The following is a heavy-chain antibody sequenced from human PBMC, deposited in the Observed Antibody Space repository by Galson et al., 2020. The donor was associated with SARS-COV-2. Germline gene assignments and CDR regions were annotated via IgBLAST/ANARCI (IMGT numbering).Heavy chain of an antibody. D-gene: IGHD3-22*01. J-gene: IGHJ4*02. V-gene: IGHV3-33*01. Sequence: QLGESLKISCAASGFTFSSYGMHWVRQAPGKGLEWVAVIWYDGSNKYYADSVKGRFTISRDNSKNTLYLQMNSLRAEDTAVYYCASGSHGYYDSSGYYDANFDYWGQGTLVTVSS. CDR2: IWYDGSNK. CDR3: ASGSHGYYDSSGYYDANFDY. CDR1: GFTFSSYG.